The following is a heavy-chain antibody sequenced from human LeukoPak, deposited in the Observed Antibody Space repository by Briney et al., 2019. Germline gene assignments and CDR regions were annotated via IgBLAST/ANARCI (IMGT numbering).Heavy chain of an antibody. Sequence: GGSLRLSCAASGLTFSSYGMHWVRQAPGKGLEWVAFIRYDGSNKYYADSVKGRFTISRDNSKNTLYLQMNSLRAEDTAVYYCAKGVGPRTVDIVATTLDYWGQGTLVTVSS. CDR3: AKGVGPRTVDIVATTLDY. V-gene: IGHV3-30*02. CDR2: IRYDGSNK. D-gene: IGHD5-12*01. CDR1: GLTFSSYG. J-gene: IGHJ4*02.